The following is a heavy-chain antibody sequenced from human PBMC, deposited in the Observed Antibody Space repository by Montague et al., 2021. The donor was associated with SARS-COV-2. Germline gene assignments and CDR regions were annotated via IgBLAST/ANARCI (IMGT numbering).Heavy chain of an antibody. CDR3: ASRGAGWFGSNPERFDY. Sequence: SETLSITCAVSGGSISSSNWWSWVRQPPGKGLEWIGEIYHTGSTXXNPSLESRVTISVDKSKNQFPLKLSSVTAADTAVYYCASRGAGWFGSNPERFDYWGQGTLVTVSS. J-gene: IGHJ4*02. V-gene: IGHV4-4*02. CDR2: IYHTGST. CDR1: GGSISSSNW. D-gene: IGHD3-10*01.